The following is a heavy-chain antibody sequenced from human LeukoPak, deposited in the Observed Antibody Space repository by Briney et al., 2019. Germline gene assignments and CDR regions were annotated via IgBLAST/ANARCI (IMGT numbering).Heavy chain of an antibody. V-gene: IGHV5-51*01. CDR1: GYSFTSYW. Sequence: GESLQISCKGSGYSFTSYWIGWVRQLPGKGLEWMGIIYPGDSDTRYSPSFQGQVTISADKSISTAYLQWSSLKASDTAMHYCASGSGSYYPSYYGMDVWGQGTAVTVSS. J-gene: IGHJ6*02. CDR2: IYPGDSDT. CDR3: ASGSGSYYPSYYGMDV. D-gene: IGHD3-10*01.